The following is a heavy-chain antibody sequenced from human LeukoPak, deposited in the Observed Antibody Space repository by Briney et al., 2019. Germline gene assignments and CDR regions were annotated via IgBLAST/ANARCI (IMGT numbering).Heavy chain of an antibody. CDR3: AKSQYSFASGSSRPLFDY. D-gene: IGHD3-10*01. CDR2: ISHSGST. V-gene: IGHV4-34*01. J-gene: IGHJ4*02. CDR1: GGSFSGYY. Sequence: PSETLSLTCAVYGGSFSGYYWSWIRQPPGKGLEWIGEISHSGSTNYNPSLKSRVTISVDTSKNQFSLKLSSVTAADTAVYYCAKSQYSFASGSSRPLFDYWGPGTLVTVSS.